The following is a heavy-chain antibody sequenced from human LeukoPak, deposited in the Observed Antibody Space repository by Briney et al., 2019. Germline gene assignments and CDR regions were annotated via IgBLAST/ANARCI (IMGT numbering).Heavy chain of an antibody. D-gene: IGHD3-10*01. J-gene: IGHJ5*02. CDR3: AREVPFGESPNWFDP. CDR1: GFTFSSYS. Sequence: PGGSLRLSCAASGFTFSSYSMNWVRQAPGKGLEWVSYIISSSSTIYYADSVKGRFTISRGNAKKSVYLQMNSLRAEDTAVYYCAREVPFGESPNWFDPWGQGTLVTVSS. V-gene: IGHV3-48*04. CDR2: IISSSSTI.